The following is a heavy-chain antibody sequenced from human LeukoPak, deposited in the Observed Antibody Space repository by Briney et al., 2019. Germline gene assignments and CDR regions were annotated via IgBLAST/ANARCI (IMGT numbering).Heavy chain of an antibody. J-gene: IGHJ4*02. CDR1: GYTFTSYG. V-gene: IGHV1-18*01. D-gene: IGHD4-17*01. CDR3: ARDDYGDYPRDY. CDR2: ISAYNGNT. Sequence: ASVKVSCKASGYTFTSYGISWVRLAPGQGLEWMGWISAYNGNTNYAQKLQGRVTMTTDTSTSTAYMELRSLRSDDTAVYYCARDDYGDYPRDYWGQGTLVTVSS.